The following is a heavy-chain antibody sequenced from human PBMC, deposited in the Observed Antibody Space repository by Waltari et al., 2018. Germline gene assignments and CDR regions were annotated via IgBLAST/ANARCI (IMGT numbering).Heavy chain of an antibody. CDR3: ARGVAVGGNTHLSS. J-gene: IGHJ5*02. D-gene: IGHD6-19*01. V-gene: IGHV4-39*07. CDR1: GDSISSPTDS. CDR2: RYHSGGT. Sequence: QLQLQESGPGLVKPSETLSLTCTVSGDSISSPTDSWGWIRQPPGKGLEWIGTRYHSGGTFYSPSLKSRVSISLDTSKSQFSLKLRSVTATDTAVYYCARGVAVGGNTHLSSWGQGALVTVSS.